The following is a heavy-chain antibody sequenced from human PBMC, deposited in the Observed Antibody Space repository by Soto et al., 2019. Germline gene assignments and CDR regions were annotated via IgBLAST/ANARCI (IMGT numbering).Heavy chain of an antibody. D-gene: IGHD2-21*01. CDR3: ANGMSRLDAPDSCFDP. CDR1: GFTFDDYA. V-gene: IGHV3-9*01. CDR2: ISWNSGSI. J-gene: IGHJ5*02. Sequence: EVQLLESGGGLVQPGRSLRLSCAASGFTFDDYAMQWVRQAPGKGLEWVSGISWNSGSIGYADSVKGRFTISRDNAKNALDQQMNRRRTADTALDSGANGMSRLDAPDSCFDPWGQGTLVTVSS.